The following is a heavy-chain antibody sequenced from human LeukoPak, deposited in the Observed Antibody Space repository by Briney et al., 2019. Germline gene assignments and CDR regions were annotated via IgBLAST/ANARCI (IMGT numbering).Heavy chain of an antibody. CDR1: GYTFTSYY. CDR2: INPSGGST. V-gene: IGHV1-46*01. D-gene: IGHD6-19*01. J-gene: IGHJ4*02. CDR3: ARAPDVGAVAGSNDY. Sequence: ASVKVSCKASGYTFTSYYMHWVRQAPGQGLEWMGIINPSGGSTSYAQKFQGRVTMTRDTSTSTVYMELSSLRSGDTAVYYCARAPDVGAVAGSNDYWGQGTLVTVSS.